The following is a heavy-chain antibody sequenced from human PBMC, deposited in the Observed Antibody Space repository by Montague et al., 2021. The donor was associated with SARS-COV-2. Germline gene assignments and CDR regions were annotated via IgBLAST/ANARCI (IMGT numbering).Heavy chain of an antibody. CDR2: IFQDGDT. V-gene: IGHV4-4*09. D-gene: IGHD3-16*01. J-gene: IGHJ6*02. CDR1: GVAFSYYD. Sequence: SETLSLTCTVSGVAFSYYDWSWIRQPPGKGLEWIVTIFQDGDTDHNPSLKSRVTVSEDTSQNQFSLRLSSVAAADTALYYCARYYERSWDVWGQGTTVTVSS. CDR3: ARYYERSWDV.